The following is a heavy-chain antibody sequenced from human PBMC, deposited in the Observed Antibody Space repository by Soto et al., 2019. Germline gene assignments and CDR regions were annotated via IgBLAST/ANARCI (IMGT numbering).Heavy chain of an antibody. D-gene: IGHD4-17*01. CDR1: GFTFGRHG. J-gene: IGHJ4*02. CDR2: IGSDGRRA. Sequence: QVQLVESGGGVVQPGGSLRLSCAASGFTFGRHGMHWVRQAPGKGLEWVAVIGSDGRRASYADSVKGRFTISRDNGQNTLYLQMSSLRAEESAVYYCAREDDYGDKGLDYWGQGTLVTVSS. CDR3: AREDDYGDKGLDY. V-gene: IGHV3-33*01.